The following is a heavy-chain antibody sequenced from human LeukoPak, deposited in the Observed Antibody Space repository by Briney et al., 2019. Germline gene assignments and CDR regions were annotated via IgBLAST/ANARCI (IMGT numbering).Heavy chain of an antibody. CDR2: IKQDGSEK. CDR1: GFTFSSYW. D-gene: IGHD3-3*01. CDR3: AREVGVEADAVGFDY. Sequence: GGSLRLSCPASGFTFSSYWMSWVRQAPGKGLAWVANIKQDGSEKYYVDSVKGRFTISRDNAKNSLYLQMNSLRAEDTAVYYCAREVGVEADAVGFDYWGQGPLVTVSS. V-gene: IGHV3-7*01. J-gene: IGHJ4*02.